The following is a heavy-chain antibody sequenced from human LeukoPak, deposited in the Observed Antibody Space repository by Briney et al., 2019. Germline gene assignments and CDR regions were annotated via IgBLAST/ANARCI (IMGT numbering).Heavy chain of an antibody. CDR2: IYPGDSDT. J-gene: IGHJ4*02. V-gene: IGHV5-51*01. CDR3: ARHGGGGSGGNSGFDY. D-gene: IGHD4-23*01. CDR1: GYNFSNCL. Sequence: GESLKISCEGSGYNFSNCLIGWVRQMPGKGLEWMGVIYPGDSDTRYGPSFQGQVTISADKSISTAYLQWSSLKASDTAMYYCARHGGGGSGGNSGFDYWGQGALVTVSS.